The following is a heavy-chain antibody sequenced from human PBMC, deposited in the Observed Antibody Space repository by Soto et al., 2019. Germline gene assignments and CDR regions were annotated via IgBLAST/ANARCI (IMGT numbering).Heavy chain of an antibody. J-gene: IGHJ4*02. CDR1: GFTFSSYG. Sequence: GGSLRLSCAASGFTFSSYGMHWVRQAPGKGLEWVAVISYGESNRFYGDSVKGRFTITRDASATTAYMELSSLTSEDTAIYFCARALTDYSNLDFWGQGTLVTVS. CDR2: ISYGESNR. CDR3: ARALTDYSNLDF. D-gene: IGHD6-13*01. V-gene: IGHV3-30*03.